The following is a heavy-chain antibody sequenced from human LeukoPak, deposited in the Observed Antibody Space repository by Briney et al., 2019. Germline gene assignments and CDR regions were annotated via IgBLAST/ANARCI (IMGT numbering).Heavy chain of an antibody. Sequence: SETLSLTCTVSGGSISSGGYYWSWIRQHPGKGLEWIGYIYYSGSTNYNPSLKSRVTISVDTSKNQFSLKLSSVTAADTAVYYCARRGIAVAGTAFDIWGQGTMVTVSS. CDR2: IYYSGST. J-gene: IGHJ3*02. CDR1: GGSISSGGYY. D-gene: IGHD6-19*01. V-gene: IGHV4-61*08. CDR3: ARRGIAVAGTAFDI.